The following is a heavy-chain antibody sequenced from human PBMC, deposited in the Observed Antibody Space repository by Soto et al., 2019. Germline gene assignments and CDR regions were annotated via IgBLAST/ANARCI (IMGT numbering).Heavy chain of an antibody. D-gene: IGHD2-8*02. CDR1: GASITGSSY. J-gene: IGHJ4*02. CDR3: ARGMTPPGAPAWYYFDS. CDR2: FSLSGTT. Sequence: SETLSLTCTVSGASITGSSYWSWIRQPAGEGLEWIGRFSLSGTTNYNPSLRSRVTMSADVSKNQFSLRLTSVTAADTALYYCARGMTPPGAPAWYYFDSWGQGTLVTVSS. V-gene: IGHV4-4*07.